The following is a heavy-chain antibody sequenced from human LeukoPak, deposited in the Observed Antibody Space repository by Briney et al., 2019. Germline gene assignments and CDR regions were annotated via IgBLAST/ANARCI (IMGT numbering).Heavy chain of an antibody. J-gene: IGHJ4*02. D-gene: IGHD3-3*01. CDR2: ISYDGSNK. CDR3: ARDHYADFWSGYYPGYFDY. CDR1: GFTFSSYA. Sequence: GGSLRLSCAASGFTFSSYAMHWVRQALGKGLEWVAVISYDGSNKYYADSVKGRFTISRDNSKNTLYLQMNSLRAEDTAVYYCARDHYADFWSGYYPGYFDYWGQGTLVTVSS. V-gene: IGHV3-30-3*01.